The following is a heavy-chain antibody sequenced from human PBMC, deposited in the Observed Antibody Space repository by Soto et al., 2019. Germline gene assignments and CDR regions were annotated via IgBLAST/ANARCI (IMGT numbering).Heavy chain of an antibody. D-gene: IGHD2-15*01. V-gene: IGHV1-3*01. CDR3: ARGRYCSGGSCYSFDY. Sequence: QVQLVQSGAEVKKSGASVKVSCKASGYTFTSYAMHWVRQAPGQRLEWMGWINAGNDNTQYSQKFQGRVTITRDTSASTAYMDLSSLRSEDTAVYYCARGRYCSGGSCYSFDYWGQGTLVTVSS. CDR2: INAGNDNT. CDR1: GYTFTSYA. J-gene: IGHJ4*02.